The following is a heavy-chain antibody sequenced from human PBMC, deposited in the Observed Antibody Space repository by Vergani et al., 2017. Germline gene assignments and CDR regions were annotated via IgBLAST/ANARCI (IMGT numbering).Heavy chain of an antibody. CDR2: IYSTGST. Sequence: QVQLQESGPGLVKASQTLSLTCSVSGGSFNTYYWSWIRQSPGKGLEWIGYIYSTGSTNYNPSLNSRVTMSVDTSKNQFSLKLRSVTAADTAVYFCAGVMYRDEASTGYRLEGMDIWGQGTTVTISS. D-gene: IGHD3-9*01. CDR1: GGSFNTYY. J-gene: IGHJ6*02. V-gene: IGHV4-59*13. CDR3: AGVMYRDEASTGYRLEGMDI.